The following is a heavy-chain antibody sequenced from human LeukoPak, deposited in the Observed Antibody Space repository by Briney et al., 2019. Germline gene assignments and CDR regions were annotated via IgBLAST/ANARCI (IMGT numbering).Heavy chain of an antibody. CDR2: IYYSGRT. D-gene: IGHD3-22*01. V-gene: IGHV4-39*01. Sequence: SETLSLPCSVSGSSISSSSDYWGWIRQPPGKGLEWIGSIYYSGRTYYNLSLKSRVTMSVDTSKNQFSLKLSSVTAADTAVYYCAICRKFYSDSSGFCNYFDYWRERTLVTVSS. CDR1: GSSISSSSDY. CDR3: AICRKFYSDSSGFCNYFDY. J-gene: IGHJ4*02.